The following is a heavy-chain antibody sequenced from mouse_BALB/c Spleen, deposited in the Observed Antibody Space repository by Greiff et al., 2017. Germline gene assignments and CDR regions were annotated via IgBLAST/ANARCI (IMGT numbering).Heavy chain of an antibody. CDR2: ISTYYGDA. Sequence: VQLQQSGAELVRPGVSVKISCKGSGYTFTDYAMHWVKQSHAKSLEWIGVISTYYGDASYNQKFKGKATMTVDKSSSTAYMELARLTSEDSAIYYCARAGTNYYAMDDWGQGTSVTVSS. CDR1: GYTFTDYA. J-gene: IGHJ4*01. D-gene: IGHD4-1*01. V-gene: IGHV1S137*01. CDR3: ARAGTNYYAMDD.